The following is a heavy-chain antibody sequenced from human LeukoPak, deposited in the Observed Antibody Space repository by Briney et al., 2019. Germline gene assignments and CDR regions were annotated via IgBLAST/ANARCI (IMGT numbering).Heavy chain of an antibody. J-gene: IGHJ5*02. D-gene: IGHD3-22*01. V-gene: IGHV4-38-2*02. Sequence: SETLSLTCTVSGYSISSGYYWGWIRQPPGKGLEWIGSIYHSGSTYYNPSLKSRVTISVDTSKNQFSLKLSSVTAADTAVYYCAGEHGFDSSGYYFPHHWGQGTLVTVSS. CDR1: GYSISSGYY. CDR3: AGEHGFDSSGYYFPHH. CDR2: IYHSGST.